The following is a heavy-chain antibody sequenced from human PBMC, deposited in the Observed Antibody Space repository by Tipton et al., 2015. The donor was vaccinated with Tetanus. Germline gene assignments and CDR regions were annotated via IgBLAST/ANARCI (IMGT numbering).Heavy chain of an antibody. Sequence: SLRLSCAASGFTFSSYAMHWVRQAPGKGLEWVAVISYDGSYKYYADSVKGRFSLSRDNSKNTLYLQMNSLRPEDTAVYYCARDPTLANYSDRSGYSVRGYFDYWGQGTLVTVSS. CDR3: ARDPTLANYSDRSGYSVRGYFDY. CDR1: GFTFSSYA. V-gene: IGHV3-30-3*01. D-gene: IGHD3-22*01. CDR2: ISYDGSYK. J-gene: IGHJ4*02.